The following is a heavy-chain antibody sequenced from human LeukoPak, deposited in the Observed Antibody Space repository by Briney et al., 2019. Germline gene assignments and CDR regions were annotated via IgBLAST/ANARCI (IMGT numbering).Heavy chain of an antibody. Sequence: GGSLRLSCAASRFTFGNAWMTWVRQAPGKGLEWVGRIKSKTDGGTTDYAAPVKGRFTISRDDSKNTLYLQMNRLNIGDTAVYYCITDPGAWAPIWGQGTMVTVSS. V-gene: IGHV3-15*01. CDR3: ITDPGAWAPI. CDR1: RFTFGNAW. J-gene: IGHJ3*02. D-gene: IGHD1-26*01. CDR2: IKSKTDGGTT.